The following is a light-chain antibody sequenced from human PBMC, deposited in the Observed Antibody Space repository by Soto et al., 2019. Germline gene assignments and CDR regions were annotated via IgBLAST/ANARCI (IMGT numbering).Light chain of an antibody. CDR2: LGS. CDR3: MQVLHTLTVT. V-gene: IGKV2-28*01. J-gene: IGKJ4*01. CDR1: QSLRHSNGFHY. Sequence: DIVMTQSPLSLSVTPGEPASISCRASQSLRHSNGFHYLDWYLQKPGQSPQLLIYLGSNRASGVPDRFSASASGTDFTLIISRVEAEDVGVYYCMQVLHTLTVTFSGGTKVEIK.